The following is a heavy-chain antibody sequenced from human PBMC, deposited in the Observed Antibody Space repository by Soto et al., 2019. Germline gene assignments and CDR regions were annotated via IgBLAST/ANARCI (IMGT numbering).Heavy chain of an antibody. CDR3: ARDLGRADYADGY. J-gene: IGHJ4*02. V-gene: IGHV3-11*05. CDR2: ISSSSSYT. D-gene: IGHD4-17*01. CDR1: GFTFSDYY. Sequence: GGSLRLSCAASGFTFSDYYMSWIRQAPGKGLEWVSYISSSSSYTNYADSVKGRFTISRDNAKNSLYLQMNSLRAEDTAVYYCARDLGRADYADGYWGQGTLVTVSS.